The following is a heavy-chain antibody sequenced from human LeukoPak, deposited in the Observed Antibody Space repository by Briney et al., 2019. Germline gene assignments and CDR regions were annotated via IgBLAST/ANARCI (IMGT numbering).Heavy chain of an antibody. J-gene: IGHJ5*02. CDR3: ARRIAVSGGWFDP. D-gene: IGHD6-19*01. V-gene: IGHV4-30-2*01. Sequence: SETLSLTCAVSGGSISSRGYSWSWIRQPPGKGLQWIGDIYQGGSTYYNPSLKSRVTISVDTSKNQFSLKLSSVTAADTAVYYCARRIAVSGGWFDPWGQGTLVTVSS. CDR2: IYQGGST. CDR1: GGSISSRGYS.